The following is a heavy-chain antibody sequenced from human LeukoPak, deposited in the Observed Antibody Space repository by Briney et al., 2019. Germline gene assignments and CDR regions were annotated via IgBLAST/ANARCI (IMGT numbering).Heavy chain of an antibody. V-gene: IGHV1-2*02. CDR3: ARDAASYYDILTGYYIDY. J-gene: IGHJ4*02. Sequence: ASVKVSCKASGYTFTGYYMHWVRQAPGQGLEWMRWINPNSGGTNYAQKFQGRVTMTRDTSISTAYMELSRLRSDDTAVYYCARDAASYYDILTGYYIDYWGQGTLVTVSS. CDR2: INPNSGGT. D-gene: IGHD3-9*01. CDR1: GYTFTGYY.